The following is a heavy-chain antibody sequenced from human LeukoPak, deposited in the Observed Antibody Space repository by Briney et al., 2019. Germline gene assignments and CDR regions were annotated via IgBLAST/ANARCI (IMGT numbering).Heavy chain of an antibody. CDR1: GFTFSSYS. D-gene: IGHD2-8*01. Sequence: GGTLRLSCAASGFTFSSYSMNWVRQAPAKGLEWVSYISSSSSTIYYADSVKGRFTISRDNAKNSLYLQMNSLRAEDTAVYYCARDTSLGYCTNGVRPLGYWGQGTLVTVSS. J-gene: IGHJ4*02. CDR3: ARDTSLGYCTNGVRPLGY. CDR2: ISSSSSTI. V-gene: IGHV3-48*01.